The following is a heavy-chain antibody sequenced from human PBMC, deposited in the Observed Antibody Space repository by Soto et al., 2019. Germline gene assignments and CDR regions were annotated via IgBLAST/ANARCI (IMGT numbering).Heavy chain of an antibody. CDR3: ARDVRGSSGWFGGPYYYYGMDV. J-gene: IGHJ6*02. Sequence: QAGGSLRLSCAASGFTFSSYGMHWVRQAPGKGLEWVAVIWYDGSNKYYADSVKGRFTISRDNSKNTLYLQMNSLRAEDTAVYYCARDVRGSSGWFGGPYYYYGMDVWGQGTTVTVSS. CDR2: IWYDGSNK. D-gene: IGHD6-19*01. CDR1: GFTFSSYG. V-gene: IGHV3-33*01.